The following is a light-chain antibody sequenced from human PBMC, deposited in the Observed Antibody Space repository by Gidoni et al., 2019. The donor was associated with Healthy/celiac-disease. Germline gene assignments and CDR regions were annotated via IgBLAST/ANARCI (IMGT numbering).Light chain of an antibody. J-gene: IGLJ2*01. CDR1: KLGDKY. Sequence: SYELTQPHSVSVSPGQTASITCSGDKLGDKYACWYQQKPGQSPVLVIYQASKRPSGIPGRFSGSNSGNTATLTISGTQPMDEADYYCQAWDSSTAVFGGGTKLTVL. CDR3: QAWDSSTAV. CDR2: QAS. V-gene: IGLV3-1*01.